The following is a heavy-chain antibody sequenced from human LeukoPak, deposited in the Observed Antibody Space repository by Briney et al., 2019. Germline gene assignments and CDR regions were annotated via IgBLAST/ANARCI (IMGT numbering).Heavy chain of an antibody. D-gene: IGHD3-22*01. Sequence: PGGSLRLSCAASGFTFNSYTMTWVRQAPGKGLEWVSTISGSGSSTYYADSVKGRFTISRDNSKNTLHLQMNSLRAEDTAVYYCAKDAKPYYYDSSGYYYAGAFDIWGQGTMVTVSS. V-gene: IGHV3-23*01. J-gene: IGHJ3*02. CDR3: AKDAKPYYYDSSGYYYAGAFDI. CDR1: GFTFNSYT. CDR2: ISGSGSST.